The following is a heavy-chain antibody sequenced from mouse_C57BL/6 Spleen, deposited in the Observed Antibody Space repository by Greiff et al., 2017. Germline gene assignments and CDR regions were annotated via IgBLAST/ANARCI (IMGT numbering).Heavy chain of an antibody. V-gene: IGHV10-3*01. CDR2: IRSKSSNYAT. CDR3: VGEGPGQGAGLAY. J-gene: IGHJ3*01. Sequence: DVMLLESVAGLVQPKGSFKFSCAASGFTFNTYAMHWVRQAPGQGLEWVARIRSKSSNYATYYADSVKDRFTISRDDSQSMLYLQMNNLTTENAAMYCGVGEGPGQGAGLAYWGQGTLVTVSA. CDR1: GFTFNTYA.